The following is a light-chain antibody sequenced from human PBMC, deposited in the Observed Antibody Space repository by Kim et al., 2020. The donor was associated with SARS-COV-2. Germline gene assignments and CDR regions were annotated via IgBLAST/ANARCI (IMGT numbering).Light chain of an antibody. CDR3: QVWDSSTVV. J-gene: IGLJ2*01. CDR1: NMGSKN. CDR2: RDS. V-gene: IGLV3-9*01. Sequence: VALGPKARITCGGNNMGSKNVHWYQQKPGQAPVLVIYRDSNRPSGIPERFSGSNSGNTATLTISRAQAGDEADYYCQVWDSSTVVFGGGTQLTVL.